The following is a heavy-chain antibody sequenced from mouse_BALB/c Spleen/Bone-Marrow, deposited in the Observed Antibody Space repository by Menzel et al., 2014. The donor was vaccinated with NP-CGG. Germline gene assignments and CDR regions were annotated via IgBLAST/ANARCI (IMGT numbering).Heavy chain of an antibody. CDR2: IDTSDSYT. CDR3: ARGGHDFSLDY. V-gene: IGHV1-69*01. CDR1: GYTFTDNW. Sequence: VQLQQSGAELGMPGASVKMSCKASGYTFTDNWMYWVKQRPGQGLEWIGAIDTSDSYTNFNQKFMGKASLTVDASSSTDYMQVSSLTSDDSAVYYCARGGHDFSLDYWGQGTSVTVSS. D-gene: IGHD2-4*01. J-gene: IGHJ4*01.